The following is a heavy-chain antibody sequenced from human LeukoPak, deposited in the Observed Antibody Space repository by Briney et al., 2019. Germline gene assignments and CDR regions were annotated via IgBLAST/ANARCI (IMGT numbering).Heavy chain of an antibody. CDR2: ISYDGSNK. J-gene: IGHJ4*02. D-gene: IGHD2-8*01. CDR1: GFTFSSYA. CDR3: ARGGWDGEGYIVLMVYAHFDY. V-gene: IGHV3-30-3*01. Sequence: AGGSLRLSCAASGFTFSSYAMHWVRQAPGKGLEWVAVISYDGSNKYYADSVKGRFTISRDNSKNTLYLQMNSLRAEDTAVYYCARGGWDGEGYIVLMVYAHFDYWGQGTLVTVSS.